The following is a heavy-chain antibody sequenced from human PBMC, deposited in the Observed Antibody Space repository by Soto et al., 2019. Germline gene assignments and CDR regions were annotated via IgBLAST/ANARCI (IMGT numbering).Heavy chain of an antibody. J-gene: IGHJ5*02. CDR1: GGSFSGYY. Sequence: PSETLSLTCAVSGGSFSGYYWSWIRQPPGKGLEWIGEINHSGSTNYNPSLKSRVTISVDTSKNQFSLKLSSVTAADTAVYYCASSARRDGYNLRFDPWGQGTLVTVSS. V-gene: IGHV4-34*01. CDR2: INHSGST. CDR3: ASSARRDGYNLRFDP. D-gene: IGHD5-12*01.